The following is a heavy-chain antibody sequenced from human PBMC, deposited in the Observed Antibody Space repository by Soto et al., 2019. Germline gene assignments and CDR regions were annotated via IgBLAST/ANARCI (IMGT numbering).Heavy chain of an antibody. V-gene: IGHV3-74*01. J-gene: IGHJ4*02. CDR2: INSDGSST. Sequence: GESLKISCAASGFTFSTYWMHWVRQAPGKGLVWVSRINSDGSSTSYADSVKGRFTISRDNAKNTLFLQMTSLRAEDTAVYYCVRTIYSTSSVGFWGQGTLVTVSS. CDR3: VRTIYSTSSVGF. CDR1: GFTFSTYW. D-gene: IGHD4-4*01.